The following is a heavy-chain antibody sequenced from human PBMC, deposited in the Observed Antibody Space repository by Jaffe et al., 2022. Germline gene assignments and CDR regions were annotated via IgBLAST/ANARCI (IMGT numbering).Heavy chain of an antibody. Sequence: QLQLQESGPGLVKPSETLSLTCTVSGGSISSSSYYWGWIRQPPGKGLEWIGSIYYSGSTYYNPSLKSRVTISVDTSKNQFSLKLSSVTAADTAVYYCARRRIAMVTDDAFDIWGQGTMVTVSS. CDR2: IYYSGST. CDR1: GGSISSSSYY. D-gene: IGHD2-15*01. V-gene: IGHV4-39*01. CDR3: ARRRIAMVTDDAFDI. J-gene: IGHJ3*02.